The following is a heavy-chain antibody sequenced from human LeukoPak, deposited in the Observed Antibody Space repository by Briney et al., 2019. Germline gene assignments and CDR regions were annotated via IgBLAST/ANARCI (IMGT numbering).Heavy chain of an antibody. V-gene: IGHV4-59*08. D-gene: IGHD2-2*02. Sequence: NTSETLSLTCTVSGGSVSSYSWSWIRQPPGKGLGWIGYFYYSGSTNYNPSLKIRVTISVDTSKSQVSLNLTSVTAADTAVYYCARTRSQAISAQYFDYWGQGTLVTVSS. CDR3: ARTRSQAISAQYFDY. CDR2: FYYSGST. CDR1: GGSVSSYS. J-gene: IGHJ4*02.